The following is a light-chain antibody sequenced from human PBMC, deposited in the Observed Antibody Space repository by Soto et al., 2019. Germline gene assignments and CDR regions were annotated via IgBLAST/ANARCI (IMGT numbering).Light chain of an antibody. CDR1: QAIRDD. V-gene: IGKV1-6*01. Sequence: IQMTQSPSSLSASVGDRVTITCRASQAIRDDLAWYQQKPGKAPNLLIYAASNLQGGVPSRFSGSGSGTECTLTISSLQPEDFANYYCLQDYNYPRTFGQGTKVDI. J-gene: IGKJ1*01. CDR2: AAS. CDR3: LQDYNYPRT.